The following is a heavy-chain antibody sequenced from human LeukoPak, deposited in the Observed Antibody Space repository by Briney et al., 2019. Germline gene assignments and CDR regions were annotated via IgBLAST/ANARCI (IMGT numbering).Heavy chain of an antibody. CDR3: ARDEVSGAIFRPMDV. J-gene: IGHJ6*03. D-gene: IGHD3-3*01. CDR2: ISYDGSNK. Sequence: GGSLRLSCAASGFTFSSYAMHWVRQAPGKGLEWVAVISYDGSNKYYADSVKGRFTISRDNSKNTLYLQMNSLRAEDTAVYYCARDEVSGAIFRPMDVWGKGTTVTVSS. CDR1: GFTFSSYA. V-gene: IGHV3-30-3*01.